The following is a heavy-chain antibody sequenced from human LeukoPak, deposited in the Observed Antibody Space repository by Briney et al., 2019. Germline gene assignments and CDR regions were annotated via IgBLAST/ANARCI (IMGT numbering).Heavy chain of an antibody. CDR2: INHSGST. J-gene: IGHJ5*02. D-gene: IGHD5-12*01. CDR1: GGSFSGYY. V-gene: IGHV4-34*01. Sequence: SQTLSLTCAVYGGSFSGYYWSWIRQPPGKGLEWIGEINHSGSTNYNPSLKSRVTISVDTSKNQFSLKLSSVTAADTAVYYCARDGGYDYVWFDPWGQGTLVTVSS. CDR3: ARDGGYDYVWFDP.